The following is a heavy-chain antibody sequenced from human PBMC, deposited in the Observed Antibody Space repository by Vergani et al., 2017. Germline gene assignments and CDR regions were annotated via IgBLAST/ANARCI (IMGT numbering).Heavy chain of an antibody. CDR1: GFTFSSYS. CDR2: ISSSSSYI. CDR3: ARLFPYYEFPPWGMDY. D-gene: IGHD1-26*01. Sequence: EVQLVESGGGLVKPGGSLRLSCAASGFTFSSYSMNWVRQAPGKGLEWVSSISSSSSYIYYADSVKGRFTISRDNAKNSLYLQMNSLRAEDTAVYYCARLFPYYEFPPWGMDYWGQGTLVTVSS. J-gene: IGHJ4*02. V-gene: IGHV3-21*01.